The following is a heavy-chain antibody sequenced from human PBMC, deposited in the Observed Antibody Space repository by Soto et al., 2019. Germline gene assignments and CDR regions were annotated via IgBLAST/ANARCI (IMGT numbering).Heavy chain of an antibody. J-gene: IGHJ3*02. CDR2: MYYSGST. CDR3: ARNPYSAPYIVVVATSIVLDAFDI. CDR1: GGSISSSSYY. D-gene: IGHD2-2*01. Sequence: QLLESGPGLVKPSETLSLTCTVSGGSISSSSYYWGWIRQPPGKGLEWIGSMYYSGSTYFNPSLKSRVTISVDTSKNQLSLKLSSVTASDTAVYYCARNPYSAPYIVVVATSIVLDAFDIWGQGTMVTVSS. V-gene: IGHV4-39*01.